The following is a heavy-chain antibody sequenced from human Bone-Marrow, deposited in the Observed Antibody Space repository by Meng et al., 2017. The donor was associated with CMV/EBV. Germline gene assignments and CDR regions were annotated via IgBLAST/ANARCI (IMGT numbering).Heavy chain of an antibody. V-gene: IGHV3-21*04. Sequence: GESLKISCAASGFTFSSYSMNWVRQAPGKGLEWVSSISSSSSYIYYADSVKGRFTISRDNAKNSLYLQMNSLRAEDTAVYYCAKGDLPTDYWGQGTLVTVSS. J-gene: IGHJ4*02. CDR3: AKGDLPTDY. D-gene: IGHD2-21*01. CDR1: GFTFSSYS. CDR2: ISSSSSYI.